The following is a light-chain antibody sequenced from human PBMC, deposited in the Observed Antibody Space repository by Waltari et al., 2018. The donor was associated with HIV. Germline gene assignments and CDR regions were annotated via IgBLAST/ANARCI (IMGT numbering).Light chain of an antibody. J-gene: IGLJ3*02. V-gene: IGLV1-40*01. CDR2: SNT. Sequence: QSVFTQPPPVSGAPGQRVTISCTGRSIVAGYDVHWFQQFPGTAPNLLIYSNTWPPLGVPDRVSGSNSGNSASLAITGLQAADEATYCFQSYDSSLGGRVFGGGTNVTVL. CDR1: SIVAGYD. CDR3: QSYDSSLGGRV.